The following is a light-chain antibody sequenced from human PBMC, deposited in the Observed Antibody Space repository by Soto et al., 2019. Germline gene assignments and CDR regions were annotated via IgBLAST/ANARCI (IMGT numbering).Light chain of an antibody. CDR1: SSDVGSYNL. CDR3: TSYTRSSTKV. J-gene: IGLJ3*02. V-gene: IGLV2-14*02. CDR2: EVS. Sequence: QSVLTQPASVSGSPGQSITISCIGTSSDVGSYNLVSWYQQHPGKAPKVLIYEVSNRPSGVSNRFSGSKSGNTASLTISGLQAEDEADYYCTSYTRSSTKVFGGGTKVTVL.